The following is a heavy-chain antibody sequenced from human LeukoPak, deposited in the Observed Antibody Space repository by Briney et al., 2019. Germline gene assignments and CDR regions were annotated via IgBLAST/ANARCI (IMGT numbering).Heavy chain of an antibody. J-gene: IGHJ3*02. CDR3: ARTMTTVTTSDAFDI. Sequence: ASVKVSCKASGYTFTSYYMHWVRQAPGQGLEWMGIINPSGGSTSYAQKFQGRVTMTRDTSISTAYMELSRLRSDDTAVYYCARTMTTVTTSDAFDIWGQGTMVTVSS. CDR2: INPSGGST. D-gene: IGHD4-17*01. V-gene: IGHV1-46*01. CDR1: GYTFTSYY.